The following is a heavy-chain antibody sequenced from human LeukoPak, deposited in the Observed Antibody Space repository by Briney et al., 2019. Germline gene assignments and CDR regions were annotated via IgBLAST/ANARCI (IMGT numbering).Heavy chain of an antibody. CDR3: AGNSPGFDS. V-gene: IGHV3-74*01. J-gene: IGHJ4*02. CDR2: INSDGTST. Sequence: GGSLRLSCAASGFTFSSYWMHWVRQAPGKGLVWVSRINSDGTSTSYAGSVKGRFIISRDNAKNTLFLQMNSLRAEDTAVYYCAGNSPGFDSWGQGTLVTVSS. CDR1: GFTFSSYW. D-gene: IGHD2-21*01.